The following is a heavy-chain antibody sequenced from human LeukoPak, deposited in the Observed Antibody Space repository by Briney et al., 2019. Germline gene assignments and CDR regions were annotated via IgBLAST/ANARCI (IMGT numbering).Heavy chain of an antibody. CDR3: ARNHYGSVDY. Sequence: GGSLRLSCAASGFTFSNYWMHWVRQAPGKGLVWVSRVNGDESATNYADSVKGRFTISRDNAKNTLYLQMNSLRPEDTAVYYCARNHYGSVDYWGQGTLVTVSS. CDR1: GFTFSNYW. D-gene: IGHD3-10*01. V-gene: IGHV3-74*01. J-gene: IGHJ4*02. CDR2: VNGDESAT.